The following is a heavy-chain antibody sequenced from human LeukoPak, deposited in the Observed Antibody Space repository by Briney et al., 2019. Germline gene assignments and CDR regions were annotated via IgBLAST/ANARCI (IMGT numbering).Heavy chain of an antibody. J-gene: IGHJ4*02. CDR2: IRPSGDRT. V-gene: IGHV3-23*01. D-gene: IGHD6-6*01. CDR1: GFTFSSNA. CDR3: ARDPPAVAANTYG. Sequence: GGSLRLSCAASGFTFSSNAMSWVRQAPGKGLEWVSSIRPSGDRTYYADSVKGRFTISRDNSKNTLYLQMNSLRAEDTAVYYCARDPPAVAANTYGWGQGTLVTVSS.